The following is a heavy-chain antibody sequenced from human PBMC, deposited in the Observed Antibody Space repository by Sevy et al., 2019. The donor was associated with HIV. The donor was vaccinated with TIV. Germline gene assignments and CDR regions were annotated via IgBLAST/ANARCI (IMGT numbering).Heavy chain of an antibody. D-gene: IGHD6-13*01. CDR2: IYHSGST. J-gene: IGHJ5*02. CDR3: ARGRGYSSSWYGGYWFDP. Sequence: SETLSLTCAVSGGSISSSNWWSWVRQPPGKGLEWIGEIYHSGSTNYNQSLKSRVTISVDKSKNQFSLKLSSVTAADTAVYYCARGRGYSSSWYGGYWFDPWGQGTLVTVSS. V-gene: IGHV4-4*02. CDR1: GGSISSSNW.